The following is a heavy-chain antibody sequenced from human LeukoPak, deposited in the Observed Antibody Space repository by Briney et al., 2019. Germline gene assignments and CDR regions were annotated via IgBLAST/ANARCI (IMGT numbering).Heavy chain of an antibody. CDR2: IKQDGSEK. CDR3: ASEGGPDTH. CDR1: GFSFSIYW. J-gene: IGHJ1*01. Sequence: PGGSLRLSCAASGFSFSIYWMTWVRQAPGKGLEWVASIKQDGSEKYYVDSVKGRFTISGDNTKNSLYLQMNSLRGEDTAVYYCASEGGPDTHWGQGTLVTVSS. V-gene: IGHV3-7*04. D-gene: IGHD5-18*01.